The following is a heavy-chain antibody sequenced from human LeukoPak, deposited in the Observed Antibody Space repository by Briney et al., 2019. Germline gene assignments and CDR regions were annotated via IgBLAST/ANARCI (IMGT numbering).Heavy chain of an antibody. V-gene: IGHV3-23*01. CDR3: AREYYDSTPGY. J-gene: IGHJ4*02. CDR2: ISNNGGTT. Sequence: QTGGSLRLSCAASGFTFSSYAMSWVRQAPGKGLEWVSDISNNGGTTYYADSVKGRFTISRDNSKNTLYLQMNSLRAEDTAVYYCAREYYDSTPGYWGQGTLVTVSS. D-gene: IGHD3-22*01. CDR1: GFTFSSYA.